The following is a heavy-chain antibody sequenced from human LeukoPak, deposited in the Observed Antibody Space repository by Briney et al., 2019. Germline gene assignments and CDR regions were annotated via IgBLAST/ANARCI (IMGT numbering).Heavy chain of an antibody. CDR1: GGSISSGSCY. J-gene: IGHJ4*02. CDR2: IYTSGST. V-gene: IGHV4-61*02. Sequence: PSETLSLTCTVSGGSISSGSCYWSWIRQPAGKGLEWIGRIYTSGSTNYNPSLKSRVTISVDTSKNQFSLKLSSVTAADTAVYYCAIITVVKGYDYWGQGTLVTVSS. D-gene: IGHD4-23*01. CDR3: AIITVVKGYDY.